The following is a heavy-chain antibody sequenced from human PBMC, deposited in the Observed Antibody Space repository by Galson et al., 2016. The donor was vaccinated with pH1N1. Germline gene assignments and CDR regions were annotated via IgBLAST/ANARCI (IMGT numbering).Heavy chain of an antibody. CDR3: ARDEGFCRSISCLDFAH. D-gene: IGHD2-2*01. J-gene: IGHJ4*02. CDR1: GFTFSAFG. Sequence: SLRLSCAASGFTFSAFGMHWVRQAPGKGLEWVSYISTGTSKYYEDSVKGRFTISRDNAKNSLYLQMNSLRAEDTAVYYCARDEGFCRSISCLDFAHGGQGILVTVSS. V-gene: IGHV3-48*01. CDR2: ISTGTSK.